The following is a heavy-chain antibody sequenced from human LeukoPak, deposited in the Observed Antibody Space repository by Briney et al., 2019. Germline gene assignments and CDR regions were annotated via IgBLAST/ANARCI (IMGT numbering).Heavy chain of an antibody. Sequence: GGSLRLSCAASGFIFSSYSMSWVRPVPGKGLEWVANIKQDGTETSYVDSVEGRFTISRDNAKNSLFLQMNSLRADDTALYYCARGVTSAWYLRYYFEYWGQGIMVTVSS. CDR2: IKQDGTET. CDR3: ARGVTSAWYLRYYFEY. V-gene: IGHV3-7*03. D-gene: IGHD6-13*01. CDR1: GFIFSSYS. J-gene: IGHJ4*02.